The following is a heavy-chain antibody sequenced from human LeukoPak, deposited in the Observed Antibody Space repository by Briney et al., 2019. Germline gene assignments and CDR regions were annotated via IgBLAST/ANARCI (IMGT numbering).Heavy chain of an antibody. CDR1: GGSISSGGYY. V-gene: IGHV4-30-2*01. J-gene: IGHJ6*03. D-gene: IGHD1-14*01. CDR3: ARLPPRTPAFSYMDV. CDR2: IYHSGST. Sequence: SETLSLTCTVSGGSISSGGYYWGWVRQPPGKGLEWVGYIYHSGSTNYNPSLKSRVTISVDTSKNQFSLKLSSVTAADTAVYYCARLPPRTPAFSYMDVWGKGTTVTVSS.